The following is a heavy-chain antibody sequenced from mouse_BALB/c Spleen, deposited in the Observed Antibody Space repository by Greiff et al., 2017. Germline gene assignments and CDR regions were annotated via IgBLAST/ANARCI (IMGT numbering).Heavy chain of an antibody. CDR3: ARSGNYEGYAMDY. CDR1: GFSLTSYG. D-gene: IGHD2-1*01. V-gene: IGHV2-2*02. CDR2: IWSGGST. Sequence: VQLQQSGPGLVQPSQSLSITCTVSGFSLTSYGVHWVRQSPGKGLEWLGVIWSGGSTDYNAAFISRLSISKDNSKSQVFFKMSSLQANDTAIYYCARSGNYEGYAMDYWGQGTSVTVSS. J-gene: IGHJ4*01.